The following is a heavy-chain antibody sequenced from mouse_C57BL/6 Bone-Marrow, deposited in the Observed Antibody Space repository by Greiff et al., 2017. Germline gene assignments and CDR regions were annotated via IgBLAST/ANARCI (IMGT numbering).Heavy chain of an antibody. CDR2: IYPGSGST. V-gene: IGHV1-55*01. CDR3: ASHFAY. Sequence: QVQLQQPGAELVKPGASVKMSCKASGYTFTSYWITWVKQRPGQGLEWIGDIYPGSGSTNYNEKFKSKATLTVDPSSSQSYMQLSSLTSEDSAVYYCASHFAYWGQGTLVTVSA. CDR1: GYTFTSYW. J-gene: IGHJ3*01.